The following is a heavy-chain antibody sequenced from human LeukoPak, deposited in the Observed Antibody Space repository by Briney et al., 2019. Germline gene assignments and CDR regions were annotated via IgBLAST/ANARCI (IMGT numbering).Heavy chain of an antibody. CDR2: INPNSGGA. Sequence: ASVKVSCKASGYTFTGYYMHWVRQAPGQGLEWMGWINPNSGGANYAQKFQGWVTMTRDTSISAAYMELSRLRSDDTAVYYCAREERSSGSLYFDYWGQGTLVTVSS. CDR3: AREERSSGSLYFDY. D-gene: IGHD3-10*01. CDR1: GYTFTGYY. J-gene: IGHJ4*02. V-gene: IGHV1-2*04.